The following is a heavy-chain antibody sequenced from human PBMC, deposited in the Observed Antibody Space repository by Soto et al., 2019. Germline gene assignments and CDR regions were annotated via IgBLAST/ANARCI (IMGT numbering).Heavy chain of an antibody. CDR3: AREHFVRAAADPSPFDY. CDR2: TYYRYKWYN. D-gene: IGHD6-13*01. V-gene: IGHV6-1*01. J-gene: IGHJ4*02. CDR1: GDSVSHNTAA. Sequence: SHTLSLTCAISGDSVSHNTAAWNWIRQSPSRGLEWLGRTYYRYKWYNDYAVSVKSRITINPDTSKNQFSLQLNSVTPDDTAVYYCAREHFVRAAADPSPFDYWGQGTLVTVSS.